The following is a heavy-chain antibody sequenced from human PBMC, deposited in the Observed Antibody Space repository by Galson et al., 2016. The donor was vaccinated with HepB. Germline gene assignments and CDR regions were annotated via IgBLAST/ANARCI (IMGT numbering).Heavy chain of an antibody. J-gene: IGHJ3*02. V-gene: IGHV4-30-4*01. D-gene: IGHD2-2*02. CDR1: GDSISSGDYY. CDR3: ARDHTRPSKRAFDI. CDR2: IYYSGST. Sequence: TLSLTCTVSGDSISSGDYYWRWIRPPPGKGLEWIGYIYYSGSTNYNPSLKSRVTISVDTSKTHFSLKLSSVTAADTAVYYCARDHTRPSKRAFDIWGQGTMVTVSS.